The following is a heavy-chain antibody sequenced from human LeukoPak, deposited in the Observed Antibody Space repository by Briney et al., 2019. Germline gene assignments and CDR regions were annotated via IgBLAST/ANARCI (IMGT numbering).Heavy chain of an antibody. D-gene: IGHD2/OR15-2a*01. CDR2: INGDGSST. CDR3: ARAPRFNSYFDF. J-gene: IGHJ4*02. Sequence: GGSLRLSCAASGFTFSTYWMHWVRQAPGKGLVWVSRINGDGSSTTYADSVKGRFTISRDNAKNTMYLQMNSLRAEDTAVYYCARAPRFNSYFDFWSQRTLVTVSS. CDR1: GFTFSTYW. V-gene: IGHV3-74*01.